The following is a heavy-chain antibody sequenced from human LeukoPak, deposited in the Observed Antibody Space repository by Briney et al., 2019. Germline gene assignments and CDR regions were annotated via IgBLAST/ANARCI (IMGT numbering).Heavy chain of an antibody. CDR2: ISAYNGNT. Sequence: ASVKVSCKASGYTFTSYGISWVRQAPGQGLEWMGWISAYNGNTNYAQKLQGRVTMTTDTSTSTAYMELRSLRSDDTAVYYCARDYNDGYSSGWYRIDPWGQGTLVTVSS. J-gene: IGHJ5*02. D-gene: IGHD6-19*01. CDR3: ARDYNDGYSSGWYRIDP. V-gene: IGHV1-18*01. CDR1: GYTFTSYG.